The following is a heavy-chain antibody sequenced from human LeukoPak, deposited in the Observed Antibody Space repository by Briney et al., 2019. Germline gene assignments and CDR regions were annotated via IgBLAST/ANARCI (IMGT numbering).Heavy chain of an antibody. CDR2: IEHHGSEK. J-gene: IGHJ4*02. CDR1: GFTFSDYW. Sequence: GGSLRLSCAASGFTFSDYWMTWVRQAPGKGLEWVANIEHHGSEKYYVDSVKGRFTISRDNAKNSLYLQMNSLRAEDTAVYYCARGPFVVINAPDYWGQGTLVTVSS. CDR3: ARGPFVVINAPDY. V-gene: IGHV3-7*01. D-gene: IGHD2-21*01.